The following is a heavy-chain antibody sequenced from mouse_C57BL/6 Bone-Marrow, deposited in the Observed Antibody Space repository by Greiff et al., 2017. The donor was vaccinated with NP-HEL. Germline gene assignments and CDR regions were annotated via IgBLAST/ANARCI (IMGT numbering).Heavy chain of an antibody. CDR3: AREATVVEGYFDY. Sequence: VQLQQPGAELVKPGASVKMSCKASGYTFTSYWITWVKQRPCQGLARIGDISPGSVSTNYNEKFKSKATLTVDTSSSTAYMQLSSLTSEDSAVYYCAREATVVEGYFDYWGQGTTLTVSS. CDR1: GYTFTSYW. CDR2: ISPGSVST. D-gene: IGHD1-1*01. J-gene: IGHJ2*01. V-gene: IGHV1-55*01.